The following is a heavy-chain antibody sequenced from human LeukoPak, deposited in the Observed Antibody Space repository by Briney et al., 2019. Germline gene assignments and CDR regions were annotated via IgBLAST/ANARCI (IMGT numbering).Heavy chain of an antibody. V-gene: IGHV4-34*01. CDR3: ARCSSSWYSYNWFDP. D-gene: IGHD6-13*01. J-gene: IGHJ5*02. CDR1: GGSFSGYY. Sequence: SETLSLTCAVYGGSFSGYYWSWIRQPPGKGLEWIGEINHSGSTNYNPSLKSRVTISVDTSKNQFSLKLSSVTAADTAVHYCARCSSSWYSYNWFDPWGQGTLVTVSS. CDR2: INHSGST.